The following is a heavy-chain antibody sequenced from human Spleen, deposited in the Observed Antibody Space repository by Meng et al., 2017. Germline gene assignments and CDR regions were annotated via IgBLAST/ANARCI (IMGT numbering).Heavy chain of an antibody. CDR2: IKQDGSEK. CDR3: ARCSYSGRDDAFDV. V-gene: IGHV3-7*01. Sequence: GESLKISCAASGFTFSSYWMSWVRQAPGKGLEWVANIKQDGSEKYYVDSVKGRFTISRDNAKNSLYLQMNSLRAEDTAVYYCARCSYSGRDDAFDVWGQGTMVTVSS. D-gene: IGHD1-26*01. CDR1: GFTFSSYW. J-gene: IGHJ3*01.